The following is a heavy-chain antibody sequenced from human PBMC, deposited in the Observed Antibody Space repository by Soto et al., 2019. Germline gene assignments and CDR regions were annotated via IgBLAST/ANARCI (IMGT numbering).Heavy chain of an antibody. CDR1: GGTVSSYA. J-gene: IGHJ6*01. Sequence: GASVKVSFKASGGTVSSYAISGLRQAAGQGVQWMGAIIPIFGPANYTQTVQGSFTITADTSTSKAYLELRRLRPEATVVYHSAPALWSGSSIYYHYGMDVWRQGTPVTFSS. CDR3: APALWSGSSIYYHYGMDV. V-gene: IGHV1-69*06. CDR2: IIPIFGPA. D-gene: IGHD3-3*01.